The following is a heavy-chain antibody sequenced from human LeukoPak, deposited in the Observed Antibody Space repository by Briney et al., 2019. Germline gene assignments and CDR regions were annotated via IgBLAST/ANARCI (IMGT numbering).Heavy chain of an antibody. CDR3: ARDYYDSSVPGY. Sequence: SVKVSCKASGGTFSKYTISWVRQRPGQGLEWMGGITPLFGTANYAQKFQGRVTITADESTSTAYMELSSLRSEDTAVYYCARDYYDSSVPGYWGQGTLVTVSS. V-gene: IGHV1-69*13. D-gene: IGHD3-22*01. CDR1: GGTFSKYT. J-gene: IGHJ4*02. CDR2: ITPLFGTA.